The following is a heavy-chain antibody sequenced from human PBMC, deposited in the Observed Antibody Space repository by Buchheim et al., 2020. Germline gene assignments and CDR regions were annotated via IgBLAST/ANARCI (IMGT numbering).Heavy chain of an antibody. CDR2: IYYSGIT. J-gene: IGHJ4*02. CDR3: ARLSSYGYGYYFDY. CDR1: GGSISSSSYY. V-gene: IGHV4-39*01. D-gene: IGHD5-18*01. Sequence: QLQLQESGPGLVKPSETLSLTCTVSGGSISSSSYYWGWIRQPPGKGLEWLGSIYYSGITYYNPSLKSRVTISVDTSNNQFSLKLSSVTAADTAVYYCARLSSYGYGYYFDYWGQGTL.